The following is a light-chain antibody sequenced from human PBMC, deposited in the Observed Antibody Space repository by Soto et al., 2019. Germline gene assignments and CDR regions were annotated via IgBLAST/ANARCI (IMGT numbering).Light chain of an antibody. CDR3: QQYGSSAST. J-gene: IGKJ1*01. CDR2: GSS. V-gene: IGKV3-20*01. CDR1: QSVSGSY. Sequence: EIVLTQSPGTLSLSPGERATLSCRASQSVSGSYLAWYQQKPGQAPRRLIEGSSSRATGIPDRFSGRGSGTEFTLTIRRLEPEDFAVYYCQQYGSSASTFGQGTKVEIK.